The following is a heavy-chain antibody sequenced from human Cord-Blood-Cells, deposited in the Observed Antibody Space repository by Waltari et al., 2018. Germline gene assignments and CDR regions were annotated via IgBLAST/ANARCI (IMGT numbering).Heavy chain of an antibody. J-gene: IGHJ6*02. CDR3: ARQYYDYYYYYGMDV. CDR1: GFTFSSYS. V-gene: IGHV3-21*01. Sequence: EVQLVESGGGLVKPGGSLRLSCAASGFTFSSYSMNWVRQAPGQGLDWVSSISSRSSYIYYADSVKGRFTISRDNAKNSLYLQMNSLRAEDKAVYYCARQYYDYYYYYGMDVWGQGTTVTVSS. D-gene: IGHD3-3*01. CDR2: ISSRSSYI.